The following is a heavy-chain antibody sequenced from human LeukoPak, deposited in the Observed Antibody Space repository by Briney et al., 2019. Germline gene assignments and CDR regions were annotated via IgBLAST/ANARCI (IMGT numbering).Heavy chain of an antibody. CDR2: ISYDGSNK. V-gene: IGHV3-30-3*01. Sequence: PGRSLRLSCAASGFTFSSYAMHWVRQAPGKGLEWVAVISYDGSNKYYADSVKGRFTISRDNSKNTLYLQMNSLSVEDTAVYYCARAHPSDYWGQGTLVTVSS. CDR3: ARAHPSDY. J-gene: IGHJ4*02. CDR1: GFTFSSYA.